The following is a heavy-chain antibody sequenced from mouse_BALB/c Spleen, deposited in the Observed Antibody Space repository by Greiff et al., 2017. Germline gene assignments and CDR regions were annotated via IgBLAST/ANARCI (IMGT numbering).Heavy chain of an antibody. CDR2: IYPGNGDT. V-gene: IGHV1-12*01. Sequence: QVQLQQPGAELVKPGASVKMSCKASGYTFTSYNMHWVKQTPGQGLEWIGAIYPGNGDTSYNQKFKGKATLTADKSSSTAYMQLSSLTSEDSAVYYCARAVVATDYAMDDWGQGTSVTVSS. CDR1: GYTFTSYN. D-gene: IGHD1-1*01. CDR3: ARAVVATDYAMDD. J-gene: IGHJ4*01.